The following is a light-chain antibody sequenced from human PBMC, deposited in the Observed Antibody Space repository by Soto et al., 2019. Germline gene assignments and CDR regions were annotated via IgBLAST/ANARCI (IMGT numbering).Light chain of an antibody. CDR3: QQFNSYPLT. J-gene: IGKJ1*01. CDR2: AAS. CDR1: QSISTS. V-gene: IGKV1-13*02. Sequence: IPVTNSPSSLSASPGARATITCRASQSISTSLAWYQHKPGKAPTLLIYAASTMETGVPSRFSGSGSETDFTLTISSLQPEDFATYYCQQFNSYPLTFGQGTKVDIK.